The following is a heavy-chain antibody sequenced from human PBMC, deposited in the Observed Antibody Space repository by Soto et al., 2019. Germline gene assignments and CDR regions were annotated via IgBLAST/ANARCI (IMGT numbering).Heavy chain of an antibody. CDR2: MSGRSGDP. CDR1: GYPFNNFA. Sequence: QVHLVQSGGEVKKPGASVRVSCQASGYPFNNFAIHWVRQAPGHGLEWLGRMSGRSGDPNCAPTVRDRITMATDTSNNTAYMELRSLRSDDPAVYYCARGGGHGTEKHPYGLDVWGQGTTVTV. V-gene: IGHV1-18*01. D-gene: IGHD1-26*01. CDR3: ARGGGHGTEKHPYGLDV. J-gene: IGHJ6*02.